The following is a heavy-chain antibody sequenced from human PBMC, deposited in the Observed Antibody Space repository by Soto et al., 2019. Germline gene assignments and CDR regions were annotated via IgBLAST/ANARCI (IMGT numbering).Heavy chain of an antibody. CDR1: GCTFSSYA. J-gene: IGHJ2*01. V-gene: IGHV3-23*01. D-gene: IGHD4-17*01. Sequence: EVQLLESGGGLVQPGGSLRLSCAASGCTFSSYAMSWVRQAPGKGLEWVSAISGSGGSTYYADSVKGRFTISRDNSKNTLYLQMNSLRAEDTAVYYCAKDVGYGDYVDWYFDLWGRGTLVTVSS. CDR2: ISGSGGST. CDR3: AKDVGYGDYVDWYFDL.